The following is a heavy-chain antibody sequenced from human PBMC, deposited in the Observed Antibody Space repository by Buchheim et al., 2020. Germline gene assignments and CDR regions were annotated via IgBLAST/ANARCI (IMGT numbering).Heavy chain of an antibody. Sequence: QVQLQESGPGLVKPSQNPSLTCTVSGGSISSGDYYWSWIRQPPGKGLEYIGYIYYSGSTYYNPSLKTRITISVDTSKNQFSLKLSSVTAADTAVYYCARTVYDTTGYYLGDYFDYWGQGTL. J-gene: IGHJ4*02. CDR3: ARTVYDTTGYYLGDYFDY. V-gene: IGHV4-30-4*01. CDR1: GGSISSGDYY. D-gene: IGHD3-22*01. CDR2: IYYSGST.